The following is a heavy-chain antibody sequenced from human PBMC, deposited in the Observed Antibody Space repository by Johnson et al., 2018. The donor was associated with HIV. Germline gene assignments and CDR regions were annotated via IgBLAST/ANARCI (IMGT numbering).Heavy chain of an antibody. J-gene: IGHJ3*02. D-gene: IGHD3-10*01. V-gene: IGHV3-NL1*01. CDR3: ARLFYYEAFDI. CDR1: GFTFSSYA. Sequence: QVQLVESGGGVVQPVRSLRLSCVASGFTFSSYAMHWVRQAPGKGLEWVSVIYSGRSTYYADSVKGRFTISRDNSKNTQFLQMNSLRAEDTAVYYCARLFYYEAFDIWGQGTMVTVSS. CDR2: IYSGRST.